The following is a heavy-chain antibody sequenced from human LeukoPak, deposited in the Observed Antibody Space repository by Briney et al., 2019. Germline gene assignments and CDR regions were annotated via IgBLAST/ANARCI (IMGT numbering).Heavy chain of an antibody. V-gene: IGHV3-30*18. Sequence: PGGSLRLSCAASGFTFSSYGMHWVRQAPGKGLEWVAVISYDGSNKYYADSVKGRFTISRDNSKNTLYLQMNSLRAEDTAVYYCAKVLRLYDSSGYYSYWGQGTLVTVSS. CDR1: GFTFSSYG. J-gene: IGHJ4*02. D-gene: IGHD3-22*01. CDR3: AKVLRLYDSSGYYSY. CDR2: ISYDGSNK.